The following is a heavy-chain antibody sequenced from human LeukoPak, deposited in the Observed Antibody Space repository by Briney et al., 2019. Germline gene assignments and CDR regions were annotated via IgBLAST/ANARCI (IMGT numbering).Heavy chain of an antibody. CDR3: ARDHGSSWFNYYYYYYMDV. D-gene: IGHD6-13*01. V-gene: IGHV3-30*01. CDR2: ISYDGSNK. CDR1: GFTFSSYA. J-gene: IGHJ6*03. Sequence: GGSLRLSCAASGFTFSSYAMNWVRQAPGQGLEGVAVISYDGSNKYYAESVKGRFTISRDNSKNTLYLQMNSLRAEDTAVYYCARDHGSSWFNYYYYYYMDVWGKGTTVTVSS.